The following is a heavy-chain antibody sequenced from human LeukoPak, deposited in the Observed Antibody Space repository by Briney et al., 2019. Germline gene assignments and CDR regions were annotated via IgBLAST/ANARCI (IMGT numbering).Heavy chain of an antibody. CDR1: GFTFSSYA. D-gene: IGHD3-3*01. V-gene: IGHV3-23*01. CDR2: ISGSGGST. J-gene: IGHJ4*02. CDR3: ARLYDFWSGSFVR. Sequence: GGSLRLSCAASGFTFSSYAMSWVRQAPGKGLEWVSAISGSGGSTYYADSVKGRFTISRDNSKNTLYLQMNSLRAEDTAVYYCARLYDFWSGSFVRWGQGTLVTVSS.